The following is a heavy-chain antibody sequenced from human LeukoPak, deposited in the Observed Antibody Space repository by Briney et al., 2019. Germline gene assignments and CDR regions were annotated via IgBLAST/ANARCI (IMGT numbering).Heavy chain of an antibody. CDR1: GYTFTSYG. D-gene: IGHD3-10*01. V-gene: IGHV1-18*01. CDR2: ISAYNGNT. CDR3: ARFPVRGVLNWFGP. J-gene: IGHJ5*02. Sequence: ASVKVSCKASGYTFTSYGISWVRQAPGQGLEWMGWISAYNGNTNYAQKLQGRVTMTTDTSTSTAYMELRSLRSDDTVVYYCARFPVRGVLNWFGPWGQGTLVTVFS.